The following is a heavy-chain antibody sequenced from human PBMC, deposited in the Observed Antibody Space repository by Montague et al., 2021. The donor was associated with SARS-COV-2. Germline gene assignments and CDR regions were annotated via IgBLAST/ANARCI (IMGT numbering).Heavy chain of an antibody. D-gene: IGHD2-21*01. CDR1: GGSVSSGDFF. V-gene: IGHV4-30-2*05. CDR3: ARRTVIVDTSGGTLHWFDP. J-gene: IGHJ5*02. Sequence: TLSLTCAVSGGSVSSGDFFWNWVRQPPGRGLEWIGCIYHSGGSKYNPSLKSRIALSLYTSTNHFSLSLNSVTAADSAAYYCARRTVIVDTSGGTLHWFDPWGQGAMVTVSS. CDR2: IYHSGGS.